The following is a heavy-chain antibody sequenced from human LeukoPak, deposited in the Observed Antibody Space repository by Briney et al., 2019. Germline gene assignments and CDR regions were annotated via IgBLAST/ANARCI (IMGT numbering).Heavy chain of an antibody. J-gene: IGHJ4*02. CDR2: ISSSSSTI. Sequence: PGGSLRLSCAASGFTFSSYSMNWVRQAPGKGLEWVSYISSSSSTIYYADSVKGRFTISRDNAKNSLYLQMNSLRAEDTAVYYCARHSIAAGRGVSDYWGQGTLVTVSS. CDR1: GFTFSSYS. CDR3: ARHSIAAGRGVSDY. V-gene: IGHV3-48*01. D-gene: IGHD6-25*01.